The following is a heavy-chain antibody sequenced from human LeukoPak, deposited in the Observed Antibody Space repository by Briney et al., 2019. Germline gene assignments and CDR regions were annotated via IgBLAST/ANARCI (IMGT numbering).Heavy chain of an antibody. J-gene: IGHJ4*02. CDR1: GFTFSNYG. CDR2: IWYDGNNK. D-gene: IGHD2-21*02. V-gene: IGHV3-33*01. CDR3: ASGLVTGVYDF. Sequence: PGTSLRLSCAVSGFTFSNYGMHWVRQAPGKGLEWEAIIWYDGNNKYYADSLEGRFTISRDNSKNMLYLQMNSLKVEDTAVYYCASGLVTGVYDFWGQGTLVTVSS.